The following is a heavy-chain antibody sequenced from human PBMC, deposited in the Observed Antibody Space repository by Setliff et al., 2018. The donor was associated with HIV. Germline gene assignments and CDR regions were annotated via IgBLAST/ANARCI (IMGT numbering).Heavy chain of an antibody. J-gene: IGHJ4*02. CDR3: AKGITALPLRHFDS. Sequence: KPSETLSLTCAVDGGSFRGYYWTWIRQPPGKGLEWIGEIYHSGNANYNPSLKSRVTMSIDTSKKQLSLKLASVTAADTAFYYCAKGITALPLRHFDSWGQGTLVTVSS. CDR2: IYHSGNA. CDR1: GGSFRGYY. D-gene: IGHD1-20*01. V-gene: IGHV4-34*01.